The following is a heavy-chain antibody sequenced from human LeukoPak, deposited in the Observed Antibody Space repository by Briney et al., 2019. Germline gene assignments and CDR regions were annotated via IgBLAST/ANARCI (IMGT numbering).Heavy chain of an antibody. Sequence: PGGSLRLSCAASGFTFSRYWMHWVRQAPGKGLVWVSRIKTDGTYTSYADSVKGRFTISRDNAKSTLYLQMNALRGEDTAVYYCASEEGGLDVWGQGTMVTVSS. J-gene: IGHJ3*01. V-gene: IGHV3-74*01. D-gene: IGHD2-15*01. CDR1: GFTFSRYW. CDR3: ASEEGGLDV. CDR2: IKTDGTYT.